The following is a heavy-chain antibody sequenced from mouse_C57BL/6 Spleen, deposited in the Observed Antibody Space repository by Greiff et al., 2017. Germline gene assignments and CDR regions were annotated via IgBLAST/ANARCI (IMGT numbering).Heavy chain of an antibody. CDR3: ARRIYDSPLDY. Sequence: QVQLQQPGAELVKPGASVKMSCKASGYTFTSYWITWVKQRPGQGLEWIGDIYPGSGSTNYNEKFKSKATLTVDTSSSTAYMQLSSLPSEDSAVYCCARRIYDSPLDYWGQGTSVTVSS. CDR1: GYTFTSYW. J-gene: IGHJ4*01. D-gene: IGHD2-12*01. V-gene: IGHV1-55*01. CDR2: IYPGSGST.